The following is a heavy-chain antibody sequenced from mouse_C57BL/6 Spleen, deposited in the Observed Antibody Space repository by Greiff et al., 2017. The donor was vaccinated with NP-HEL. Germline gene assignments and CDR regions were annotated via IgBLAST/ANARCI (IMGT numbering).Heavy chain of an antibody. D-gene: IGHD2-4*01. CDR1: GFTFSDYY. V-gene: IGHV5-12*01. Sequence: EVQLVESGGGLVQPGGSLKLSCAASGFTFSDYYMYWVRQTPEKRLEWVAYISNGGGSTYYPDTVKGRFTISRDNAKKTLYLQMSRLKSEDTAMYYCARQGDYDEAWFAYWGQGTLVTVSA. CDR3: ARQGDYDEAWFAY. CDR2: ISNGGGST. J-gene: IGHJ3*01.